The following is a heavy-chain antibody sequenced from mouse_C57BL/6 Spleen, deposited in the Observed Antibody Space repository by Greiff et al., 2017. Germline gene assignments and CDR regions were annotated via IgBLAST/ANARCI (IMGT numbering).Heavy chain of an antibody. J-gene: IGHJ2*01. CDR1: GFTFSDYY. CDR2: INYDGSST. Sequence: EVKVVESEGGLVQPGSSMKLSCTASGFTFSDYYMAWVRQVPDKGLEWVANINYDGSSTYYLDSLKSRFIISRDNAKNILYLQMSSLKSEDTATYYCARGLPYYFDYWGQGTTLTVSS. V-gene: IGHV5-16*01. CDR3: ARGLPYYFDY.